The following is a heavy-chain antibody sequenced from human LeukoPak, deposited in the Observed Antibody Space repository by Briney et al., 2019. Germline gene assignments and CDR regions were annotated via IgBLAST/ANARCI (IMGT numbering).Heavy chain of an antibody. V-gene: IGHV3-74*01. CDR1: GFTFSTYW. Sequence: GGSLRLSCAASGFTFSTYWMHWVRQAPGKGLVWVSRINSDGSSTNYADSVKGRFTISRDNAKNTLYLQMNSLRAEDTAVYYCAKDGLQLQYWGYHFDYWGQGTLVTVSS. J-gene: IGHJ4*02. D-gene: IGHD2-8*02. CDR3: AKDGLQLQYWGYHFDY. CDR2: INSDGSST.